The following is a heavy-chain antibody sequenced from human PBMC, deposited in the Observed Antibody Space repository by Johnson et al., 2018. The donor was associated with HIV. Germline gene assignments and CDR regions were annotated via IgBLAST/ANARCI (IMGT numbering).Heavy chain of an antibody. V-gene: IGHV3-53*01. CDR1: GFTVSSNY. CDR3: ARDGDSSGPLQDAFEI. CDR2: IYSGGST. J-gene: IGHJ3*02. D-gene: IGHD3-22*01. Sequence: VQLVESGGGLIQPGGSLRLSCAASGFTVSSNYMSWVRQAPGKGLEWVSIIYSGGSTYYADSVKGRFTISRDNSKNTLYLQMNSLRDADTAVYYCARDGDSSGPLQDAFEIWGQGTMVTVSS.